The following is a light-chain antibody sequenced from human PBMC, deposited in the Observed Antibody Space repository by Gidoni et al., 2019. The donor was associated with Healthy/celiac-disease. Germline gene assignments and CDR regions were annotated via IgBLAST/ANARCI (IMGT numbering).Light chain of an antibody. Sequence: YELTQPPSVAVSPGQTASITCSGDKLGDKYACWYQQKPGQSPVLVIYQDSKRPSGIPERFSGSNSGNTATLTISGTQAMDEADYYCQAWMVFGGGTKLTVL. CDR3: QAWMV. CDR2: QDS. CDR1: KLGDKY. J-gene: IGLJ2*01. V-gene: IGLV3-1*01.